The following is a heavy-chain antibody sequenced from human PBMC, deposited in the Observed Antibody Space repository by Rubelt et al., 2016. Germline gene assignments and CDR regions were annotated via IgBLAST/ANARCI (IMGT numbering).Heavy chain of an antibody. J-gene: IGHJ3*02. Sequence: QLQLQESGPGLVKPSETLSLTCTVSGGSISSNTHYWDWIRQPPGKGLEWIGSIYYDGGTSYNPSLTSRVTMSVDRSKNQFSLKLGAVTAADTAVYYCARGGPPDEEWELTGAFDIWGQGTMVTVSS. D-gene: IGHD1-26*01. CDR3: ARGGPPDEEWELTGAFDI. CDR2: IYYDGGT. V-gene: IGHV4-39*01. CDR1: GGSISSNTHY.